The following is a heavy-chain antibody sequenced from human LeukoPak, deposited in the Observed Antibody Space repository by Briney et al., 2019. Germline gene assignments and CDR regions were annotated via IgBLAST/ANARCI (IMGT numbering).Heavy chain of an antibody. CDR2: IIPILGIA. J-gene: IGHJ6*02. V-gene: IGHV1-69*04. Sequence: GASVKVSCKASGGTFSSYAISWVRQAPGQGLEWMGRIIPILGIANYAQKFQGRVTITADKSTSTAYMELSSLRSEDTAVYYCAAGYSSGWPYYYYGMDVWGQGTTVTVSS. CDR3: AAGYSSGWPYYYYGMDV. CDR1: GGTFSSYA. D-gene: IGHD6-19*01.